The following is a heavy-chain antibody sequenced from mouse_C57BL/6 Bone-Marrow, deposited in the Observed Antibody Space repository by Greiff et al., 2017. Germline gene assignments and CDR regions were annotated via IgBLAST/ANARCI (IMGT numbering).Heavy chain of an antibody. V-gene: IGHV5-4*01. J-gene: IGHJ3*01. D-gene: IGHD2-4*01. CDR1: GFTFSSYA. Sequence: EVQLVESGGGLVKPGGSLKLSCAASGFTFSSYAMSWVRQTPEKRLEWVATISDGGSYTYYPDNVKGRFTISRDNAKNNLYLQMSHLKSEDTAMYYCAREGDYDWFAYWGQGTLVTVSA. CDR2: ISDGGSYT. CDR3: AREGDYDWFAY.